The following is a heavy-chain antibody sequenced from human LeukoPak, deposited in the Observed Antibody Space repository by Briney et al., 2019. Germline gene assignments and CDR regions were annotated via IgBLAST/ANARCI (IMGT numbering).Heavy chain of an antibody. V-gene: IGHV3-23*01. CDR1: GFTFSSYA. D-gene: IGHD3-9*01. CDR2: ISGSGGST. J-gene: IGHJ4*02. CDR3: ARTSVAFTIFSPCDY. Sequence: GGSLRLSCAASGFTFSSYAMSWVRQAPGKGLEWVSAISGSGGSTYYADSVKGRFTISRDNSKNTLYLQMNSLRAEDTAVYYCARTSVAFTIFSPCDYWGQGTLVTVSS.